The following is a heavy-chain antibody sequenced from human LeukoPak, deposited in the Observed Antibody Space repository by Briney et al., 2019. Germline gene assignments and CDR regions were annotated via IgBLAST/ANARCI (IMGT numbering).Heavy chain of an antibody. V-gene: IGHV3-74*01. Sequence: GGSLRLSCAASGFTFSRYSMHWVRQAPGKGLVWVSHVNSDGSGTDYADSVKGRFTISRDNAKNTLYLQMNSLRAEDTAVYYCAREDKGGSSWYSLAYYFDYWGQGTLVTVSS. CDR2: VNSDGSGT. CDR3: AREDKGGSSWYSLAYYFDY. J-gene: IGHJ4*02. D-gene: IGHD6-13*01. CDR1: GFTFSRYS.